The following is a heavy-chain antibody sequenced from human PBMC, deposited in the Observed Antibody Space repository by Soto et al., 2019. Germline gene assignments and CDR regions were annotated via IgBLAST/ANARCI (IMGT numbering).Heavy chain of an antibody. CDR2: IYYSGST. V-gene: IGHV4-31*03. D-gene: IGHD3-10*01. Sequence: QVQLQESGPGLVMPSQTLSLTCTVSGGSISSGGYYWSWIRQHPGKGLEWIGYIYYSGSTYYNPSLKSRVTISVDTSKNQFSLKLSSVTAADTAVYYCARGPYYYGSGSYYNHWFDPWGQGTLVTVSS. CDR3: ARGPYYYGSGSYYNHWFDP. CDR1: GGSISSGGYY. J-gene: IGHJ5*02.